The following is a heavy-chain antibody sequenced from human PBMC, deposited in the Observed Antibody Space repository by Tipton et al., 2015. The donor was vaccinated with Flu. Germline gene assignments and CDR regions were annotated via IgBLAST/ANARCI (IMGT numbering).Heavy chain of an antibody. Sequence: TLSLTCTVSGGSISSSSYYWGWIRQPPGKGLEWIGSIYYSWSTYYNPSFKSRFTISVDTSKNQFSLKLSSVTAADTPVYYCARDPGMAAAGTGWYYYGMDVWGQGTTVTVS. J-gene: IGHJ6*02. CDR1: GGSISSSSYY. CDR3: ARDPGMAAAGTGWYYYGMDV. V-gene: IGHV4-39*07. D-gene: IGHD6-13*01. CDR2: IYYSWST.